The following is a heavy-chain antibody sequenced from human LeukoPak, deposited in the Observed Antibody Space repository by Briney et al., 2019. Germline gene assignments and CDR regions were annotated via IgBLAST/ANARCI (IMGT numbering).Heavy chain of an antibody. J-gene: IGHJ6*02. CDR3: ARQSGFYSNSSYYYYGMDV. CDR2: IYYSGST. V-gene: IGHV4-39*01. Sequence: PSETLSLACTVSGGSISSSSYYWGWIRQPPGKGLEWIGSIYYSGSTYYNPSLKSRVTISEDTSKNQFSLKLSSVTAADTAVYYCARQSGFYSNSSYYYYGMDVWGQGTTVTVSS. CDR1: GGSISSSSYY. D-gene: IGHD4-11*01.